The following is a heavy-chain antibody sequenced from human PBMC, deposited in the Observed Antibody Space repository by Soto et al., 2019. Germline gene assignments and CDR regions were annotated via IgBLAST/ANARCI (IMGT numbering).Heavy chain of an antibody. Sequence: ASETLSLTCTVSGGSISSSVYYWGWIRQPPGKGLEWIGSIYYNGDTYYNPSLKSRVTISVDKSKNQFSLKVKSVTAADTAVYYCARRFYDASGYYPDWGQGTQVTVS. CDR2: IYYNGDT. CDR1: GGSISSSVYY. D-gene: IGHD3-22*01. V-gene: IGHV4-39*01. J-gene: IGHJ4*02. CDR3: ARRFYDASGYYPD.